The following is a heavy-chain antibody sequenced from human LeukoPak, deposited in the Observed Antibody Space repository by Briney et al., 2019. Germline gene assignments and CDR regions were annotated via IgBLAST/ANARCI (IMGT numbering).Heavy chain of an antibody. Sequence: GGCPRLSCAASGFTFSNYAMNWVRQAPRKGLEWVSLISGSGVNTYYADSVKGRFTISRDTSKNTVSLQMNSLRGEDTAVYYCAKDVRVGGGGMDVWGQGTPVTVSS. CDR1: GFTFSNYA. CDR2: ISGSGVNT. CDR3: AKDVRVGGGGMDV. V-gene: IGHV3-23*01. J-gene: IGHJ6*02. D-gene: IGHD3-16*01.